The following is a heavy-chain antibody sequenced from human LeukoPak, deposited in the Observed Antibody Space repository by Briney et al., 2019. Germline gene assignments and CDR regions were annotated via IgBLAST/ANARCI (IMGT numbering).Heavy chain of an antibody. J-gene: IGHJ4*02. D-gene: IGHD1-14*01. V-gene: IGHV4-59*01. CDR1: GGSISSYY. CDR3: ARGAGSFAD. Sequence: PSETLSLTCTVPGGSISSYYWSWIRQPPGKGLEWIGYIYYSGSTNYNPSLKSRVTISVDTSKNQFSLKLSSVTAADTAVYYCARGAGSFADWGQGTLVTVSS. CDR2: IYYSGST.